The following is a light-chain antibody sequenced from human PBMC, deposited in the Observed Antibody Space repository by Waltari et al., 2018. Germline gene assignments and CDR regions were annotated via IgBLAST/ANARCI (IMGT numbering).Light chain of an antibody. Sequence: QSALTQPPSASGSPGQSVTISCTGTSSDVGGYNYVSWYQQHPGKAPQPRIYEVSKRPSGVPDHFSGSKSGNTASLTVSGLQAEDEADDYCSSYAGSNNLVFGRGTELTVL. J-gene: IGLJ2*01. CDR3: SSYAGSNNLV. CDR2: EVS. CDR1: SSDVGGYNY. V-gene: IGLV2-8*01.